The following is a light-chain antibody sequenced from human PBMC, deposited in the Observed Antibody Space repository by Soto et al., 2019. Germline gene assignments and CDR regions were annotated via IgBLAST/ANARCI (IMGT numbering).Light chain of an antibody. J-gene: IGKJ1*01. V-gene: IGKV3-20*01. Sequence: EIVLTQSPGTVSLSPGERGTLSCRASQNLGTLYLAWFQQKSGQAPRLLIYSASRRATGIPDRFTGSGSGTDFTLTINRVEPEDFAVYFCQQYAGSPRTFGQGTKVDIK. CDR1: QNLGTLY. CDR2: SAS. CDR3: QQYAGSPRT.